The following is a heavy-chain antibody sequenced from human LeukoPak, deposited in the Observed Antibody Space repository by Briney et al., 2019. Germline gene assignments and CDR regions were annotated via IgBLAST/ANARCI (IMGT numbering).Heavy chain of an antibody. CDR1: GYTFTSNY. CDR2: INPSGSST. Sequence: ASVKVSCKAFGYTFTSNYMHWVRQAPGQGLEWLGLINPSGSSTLYAQKFQGRVTMARNTSISTAYMELSSLRSEDTAVYYCARAGGYCGRISCPYYFDYWGQGSLVAVSS. CDR3: ARAGGYCGRISCPYYFDY. D-gene: IGHD2-15*01. V-gene: IGHV1-46*01. J-gene: IGHJ4*02.